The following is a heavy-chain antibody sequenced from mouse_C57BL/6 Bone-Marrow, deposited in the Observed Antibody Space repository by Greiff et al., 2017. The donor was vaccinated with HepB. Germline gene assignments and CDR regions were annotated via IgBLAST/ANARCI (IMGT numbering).Heavy chain of an antibody. J-gene: IGHJ2*01. CDR1: GFTFSDYY. D-gene: IGHD2-1*01. CDR2: ISNGGGST. CDR3: ARRIYYGNYDYFDY. V-gene: IGHV5-12*01. Sequence: EVMLVESGGGLVQPGGSLKLSCAASGFTFSDYYMYWVRQTPEKRLEWVAYISNGGGSTYYPDTVKGRFTISRDNAKNTLYLQMSRLKSEDTAMYYCARRIYYGNYDYFDYWGQGTTLTVSS.